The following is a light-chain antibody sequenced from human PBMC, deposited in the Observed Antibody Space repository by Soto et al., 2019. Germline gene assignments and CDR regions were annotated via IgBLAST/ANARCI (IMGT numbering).Light chain of an antibody. J-gene: IGLJ2*01. V-gene: IGLV2-14*01. CDR2: DVS. CDR3: SSYRSSDTHVV. Sequence: QSVLTQPASVSGSPGQSITISCTGTSSDVGAYNYVSWYQQYPGKAPKLMIYDVSNRPSGVSNRFSGSKSGSTASLTISGLQAEDEADYFCSSYRSSDTHVVFGGGTKLTVL. CDR1: SSDVGAYNY.